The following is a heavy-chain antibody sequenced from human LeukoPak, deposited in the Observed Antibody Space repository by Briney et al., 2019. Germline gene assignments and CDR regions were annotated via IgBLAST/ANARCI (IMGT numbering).Heavy chain of an antibody. V-gene: IGHV3-21*01. J-gene: IGHJ4*02. D-gene: IGHD4-23*01. CDR2: ISSSSSYI. CDR1: GFTFSSYS. CDR3: ARNYGGNSGPIDY. Sequence: GGSLRLSCAASGFTFSSYSMNWVRQAPGKGLEWVSSISSSSSYIYYADSVKGRFTISRDNAKSSLYLQMNSLRAEDTAVYYCARNYGGNSGPIDYWGQGTLVTVSS.